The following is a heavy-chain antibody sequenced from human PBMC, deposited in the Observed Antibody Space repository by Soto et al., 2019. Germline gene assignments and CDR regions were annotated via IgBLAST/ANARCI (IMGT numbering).Heavy chain of an antibody. Sequence: PGGSLRLSCAASGFTFSSYWMHWVRQAPGKGLVWVSRINSDGSSTSYADSVKGRFTISRDNAKNTLYLQMNSLRAEDTAVYYCARAYCGGDCYSDYWGQGTLVTVSS. V-gene: IGHV3-74*01. J-gene: IGHJ4*02. CDR1: GFTFSSYW. CDR3: ARAYCGGDCYSDY. D-gene: IGHD2-21*02. CDR2: INSDGSST.